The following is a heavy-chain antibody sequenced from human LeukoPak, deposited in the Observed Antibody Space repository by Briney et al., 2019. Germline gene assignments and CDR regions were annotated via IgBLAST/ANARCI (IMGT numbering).Heavy chain of an antibody. CDR1: GYNFTSYD. D-gene: IGHD5-24*01. CDR2: MNPNSGNT. J-gene: IGHJ3*02. CDR3: ARIRDGYNDAYDI. V-gene: IGHV1-8*02. Sequence: ASVKVPCKASGYNFTSYDINWVRQATGQGLEWMGWMNPNSGNTGYAQKFQGRVTMTRDTSTSTVYMGLSSLRSEDTAVYYCARIRDGYNDAYDIWGQGTMVTVSS.